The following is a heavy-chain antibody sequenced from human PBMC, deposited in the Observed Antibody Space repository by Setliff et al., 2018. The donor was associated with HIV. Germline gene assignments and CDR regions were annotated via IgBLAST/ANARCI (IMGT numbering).Heavy chain of an antibody. D-gene: IGHD1-26*01. Sequence: GASVKVSCKTSDHTFTNYGIYWVRQAPGQGLEWMGWISNYNGNTNYAQKFHGRVTMTTDTSTRTAYMEMRGLTYDETAVYYCARASGGNSVENGFDIWGQGTMVTVSS. V-gene: IGHV1-18*01. CDR2: ISNYNGNT. CDR1: DHTFTNYG. CDR3: ARASGGNSVENGFDI. J-gene: IGHJ3*02.